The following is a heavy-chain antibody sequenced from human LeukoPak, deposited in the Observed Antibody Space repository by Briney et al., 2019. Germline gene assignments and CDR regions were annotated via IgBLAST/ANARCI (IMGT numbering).Heavy chain of an antibody. V-gene: IGHV4-59*05. CDR3: ARLSRPNYDFWSGYFDY. CDR1: GGSISSYY. CDR2: IYYSGST. D-gene: IGHD3-3*01. J-gene: IGHJ4*02. Sequence: SETLSLTCTVSGGSISSYYWSWIRQPAGKGLEWIGSIYYSGSTYYNPSLKSRVTISVDTSKNQFSLKLSSVTAADTAVYYCARLSRPNYDFWSGYFDYWGQGTLVTVSS.